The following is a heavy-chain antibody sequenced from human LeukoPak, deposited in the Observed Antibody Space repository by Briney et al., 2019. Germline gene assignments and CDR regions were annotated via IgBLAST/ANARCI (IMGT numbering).Heavy chain of an antibody. CDR2: ISAYNGNT. J-gene: IGHJ6*02. CDR1: GYTFTSYG. V-gene: IGHV1-18*01. CDR3: ARDYDIRFLEWLLYYGMDV. D-gene: IGHD3-3*01. Sequence: ASVKVSCKASGYTFTSYGISWVRQAPGQGPEWMGWISAYNGNTNYAQKLQGRVTMTTDTSTSTAYMELRSLRSDDTAVYYCARDYDIRFLEWLLYYGMDVWGQGTTVTVSS.